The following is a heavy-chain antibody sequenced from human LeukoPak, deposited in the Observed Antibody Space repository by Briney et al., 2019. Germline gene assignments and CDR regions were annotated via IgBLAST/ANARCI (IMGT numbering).Heavy chain of an antibody. J-gene: IGHJ4*02. CDR2: ISGSGGST. CDR1: GFTFSSYA. CDR3: AKYPRDFWSGYSDY. V-gene: IGHV3-23*01. D-gene: IGHD3-3*01. Sequence: GGSLRLSCAASGFTFSSYAMSWVRQAPGKGLEWVSAISGSGGSTYYADSVKGRFTISRDNSKNTLYLQMNSLRAEDTAVYYCAKYPRDFWSGYSDYWGRGTLVTVSS.